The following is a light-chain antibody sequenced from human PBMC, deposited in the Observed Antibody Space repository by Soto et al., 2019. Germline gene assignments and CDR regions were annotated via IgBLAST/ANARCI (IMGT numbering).Light chain of an antibody. CDR3: SSYTSGSTHV. CDR1: SSDVGGYNY. Sequence: QSALTQPASVSGSPGQSITISCTGTSSDVGGYNYVSWYQQHPGKAPKLIIYEVSNRPSEISNRCSGSKSGNTASLTISGLQAEDEADYYCSSYTSGSTHVFGTGTKLTVL. CDR2: EVS. J-gene: IGLJ1*01. V-gene: IGLV2-14*01.